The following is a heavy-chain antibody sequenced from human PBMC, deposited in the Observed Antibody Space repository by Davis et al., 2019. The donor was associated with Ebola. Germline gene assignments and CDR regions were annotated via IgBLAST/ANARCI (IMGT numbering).Heavy chain of an antibody. Sequence: GGSLRLSCAASGFTFTNAWMNWVRQAPGKGLEWVSSISSSGDFLYYADSLQGRFTISRDNANNSVSLQMNSLRAEDTAVYYCASSGSFYDYHAYFDYWGQGALVTVSS. CDR2: ISSSGDFL. D-gene: IGHD5-12*01. J-gene: IGHJ4*02. CDR1: GFTFTNAW. CDR3: ASSGSFYDYHAYFDY. V-gene: IGHV3-21*01.